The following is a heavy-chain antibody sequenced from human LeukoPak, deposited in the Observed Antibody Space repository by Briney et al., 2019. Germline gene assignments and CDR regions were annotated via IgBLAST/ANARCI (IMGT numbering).Heavy chain of an antibody. CDR1: GGSFSGYY. CDR2: INHSGST. V-gene: IGHV4-34*01. CDR3: ARGAPLTPAYGDYSRPPLGASYFDY. J-gene: IGHJ4*02. D-gene: IGHD4-17*01. Sequence: NASETLSLTCAVYGGSFSGYYWSWIRQPPGKGLEWIGEINHSGSTNYNPSLKSRVTISVDTSKNQFSLKLSSVTAADTAVYYCARGAPLTPAYGDYSRPPLGASYFDYWGQGTLVTVSS.